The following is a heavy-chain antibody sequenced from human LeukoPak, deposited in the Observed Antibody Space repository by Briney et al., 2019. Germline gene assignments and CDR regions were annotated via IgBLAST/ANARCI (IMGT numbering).Heavy chain of an antibody. Sequence: ASVKVSCKASGYTFTSYGISWVRQAPGQGLEWMGWISAYNGNTNYAQKLQGRVTMTTDTSTSTAYMELRSLRSDDTAVYYCARGPIFGVPSRWSPEQNWFDPWGQGTLVTVSS. CDR1: GYTFTSYG. V-gene: IGHV1-18*01. CDR3: ARGPIFGVPSRWSPEQNWFDP. J-gene: IGHJ5*02. D-gene: IGHD3-3*01. CDR2: ISAYNGNT.